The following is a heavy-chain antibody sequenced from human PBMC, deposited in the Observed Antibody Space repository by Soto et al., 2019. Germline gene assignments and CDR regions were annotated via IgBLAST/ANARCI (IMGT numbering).Heavy chain of an antibody. Sequence: GGSLRLSCSASGFTFDAYAMSWVRQAPGKGLEWVSSIGSSGGNTYYAAAVRGRFTISRDNARNTVDLQINTLRAEDTAVYFCAKMASDYINPLDSWSQGTLVTVSS. D-gene: IGHD4-4*01. J-gene: IGHJ4*02. CDR3: AKMASDYINPLDS. V-gene: IGHV3-23*01. CDR2: IGSSGGNT. CDR1: GFTFDAYA.